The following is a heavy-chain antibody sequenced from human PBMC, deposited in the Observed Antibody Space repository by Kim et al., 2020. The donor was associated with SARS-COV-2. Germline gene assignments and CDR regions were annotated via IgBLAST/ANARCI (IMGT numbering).Heavy chain of an antibody. CDR2: IYYSGST. CDR3: ARGAVAHLGWFDP. V-gene: IGHV4-31*03. CDR1: GGSISSGGFY. Sequence: SETLSLTCTVSGGSISSGGFYWSWIRQHPGKGLECIGYIYYSGSTYYNPSLKSRVTISVDTSKNQFSLRLSSVTAADTAVYYCARGAVAHLGWFDPGAREPWSPSPQ. D-gene: IGHD6-19*01. J-gene: IGHJ5*02.